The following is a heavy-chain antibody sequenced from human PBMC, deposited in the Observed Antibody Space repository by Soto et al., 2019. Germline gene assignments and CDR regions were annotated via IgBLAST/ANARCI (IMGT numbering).Heavy chain of an antibody. D-gene: IGHD4-17*01. J-gene: IGHJ5*02. V-gene: IGHV3-7*01. Sequence: EVQLVESGGGLVQPGGSLRLSCAASGFTFSSYWMSWVRQAPGKGLEWVANIKQDGSEKYYVDSVKGRFTISRDNAKNSPYLQMNSLRAEDTAVYYCARALTTQGFDWFDPWGQGTLVTVSS. CDR1: GFTFSSYW. CDR3: ARALTTQGFDWFDP. CDR2: IKQDGSEK.